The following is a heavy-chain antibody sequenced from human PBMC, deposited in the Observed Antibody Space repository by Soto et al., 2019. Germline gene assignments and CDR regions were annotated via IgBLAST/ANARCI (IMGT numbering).Heavy chain of an antibody. D-gene: IGHD6-13*01. CDR1: GYTFTSYG. CDR2: ISAYNGNT. V-gene: IGHV1-18*01. CDR3: ASSDPAAGTWLDDAFDI. J-gene: IGHJ3*02. Sequence: QVQLVQSGAEVKKPGASVKVSCKASGYTFTSYGISWVRQAPGQALEWMGWISAYNGNTNYPQKLQGRVTMTTDTSTSTAYMELRSLRSDDTAVYYCASSDPAAGTWLDDAFDIWGQGTMVTVSS.